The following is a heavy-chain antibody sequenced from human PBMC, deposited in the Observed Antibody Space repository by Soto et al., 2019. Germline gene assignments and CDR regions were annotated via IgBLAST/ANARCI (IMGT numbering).Heavy chain of an antibody. V-gene: IGHV5-51*01. CDR1: GYSFTTYW. Sequence: GESLKIACKGSGYSFTTYWIAWVRQMPGKGLEWVGIIYPGDSDTRYSPSFEGHVTISVDKSISTAFLQWNSLKDSDNAIYYCARHSTSAPTAYWGQGTLVTVSS. CDR2: IYPGDSDT. J-gene: IGHJ4*01. D-gene: IGHD4-17*01. CDR3: ARHSTSAPTAY.